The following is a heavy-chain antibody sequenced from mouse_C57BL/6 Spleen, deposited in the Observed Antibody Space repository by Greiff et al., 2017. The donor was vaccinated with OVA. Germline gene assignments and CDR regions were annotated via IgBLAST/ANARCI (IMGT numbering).Heavy chain of an antibody. Sequence: EVQLVESGGGLVKPGGSLKLSCAASGFTFSSYAMSWVRQTPEKRLEWVATISDGGSYTYYPDNVKGRFTISRDNAKNNLYLQMSHLKSEDTAMYYCARDYGSSYVRWYFDVWGTGTTVTVSS. CDR2: ISDGGSYT. V-gene: IGHV5-4*01. CDR3: ARDYGSSYVRWYFDV. J-gene: IGHJ1*03. D-gene: IGHD1-1*01. CDR1: GFTFSSYA.